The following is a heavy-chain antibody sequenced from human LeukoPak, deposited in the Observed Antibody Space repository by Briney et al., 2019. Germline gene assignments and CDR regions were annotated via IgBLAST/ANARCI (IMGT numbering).Heavy chain of an antibody. V-gene: IGHV1-8*03. CDR2: MNPNSGNT. CDR1: GYTFTSYD. D-gene: IGHD2-2*01. CDR3: ARGHMGSTSVLRSPRSYYMDV. Sequence: ASVKVSCKASGYTFTSYDINWVRQATGQGLEWMGWMNPNSGNTGYAQKFQGRVTITRNTSISTAYMELSSLRSEDTAMYYCARGHMGSTSVLRSPRSYYMDVWGKGTTVTVSS. J-gene: IGHJ6*03.